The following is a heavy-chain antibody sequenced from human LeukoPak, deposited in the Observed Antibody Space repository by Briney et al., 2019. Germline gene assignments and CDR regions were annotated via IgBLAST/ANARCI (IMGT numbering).Heavy chain of an antibody. V-gene: IGHV3-30*02. Sequence: AGGSPRLSCAASGFTFSSYGMHWVRQAPGKGLEWVAFIRDDGSNKYYADSVKGRFTISRDNSNNTLYLQMNSLRAEDTAVYYCARILSSGWGELGYWGQGTLVTVSS. J-gene: IGHJ4*02. CDR2: IRDDGSNK. CDR3: ARILSSGWGELGY. D-gene: IGHD6-19*01. CDR1: GFTFSSYG.